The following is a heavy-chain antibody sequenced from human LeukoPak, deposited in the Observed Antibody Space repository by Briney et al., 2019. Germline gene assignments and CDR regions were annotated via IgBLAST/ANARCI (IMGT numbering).Heavy chain of an antibody. CDR1: EFTFGGYG. Sequence: PGGSLRLSCEGFEFTFGGYGMHCFRKTPGKGLEWVAVIAYDGSRAFYADSVKGRFTISRGNSKNTMSVQMDDLRAEDTAVYYCTRYNNDHFDYWGQGTLVTVSS. J-gene: IGHJ4*02. CDR3: TRYNNDHFDY. D-gene: IGHD1-14*01. CDR2: IAYDGSRA. V-gene: IGHV3-33*01.